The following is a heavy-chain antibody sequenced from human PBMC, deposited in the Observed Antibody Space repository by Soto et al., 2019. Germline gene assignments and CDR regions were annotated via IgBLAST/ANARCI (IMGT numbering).Heavy chain of an antibody. Sequence: GESLKISCTGFGYTFTTFRISWVRQRPGKGLEWMGRIDPGDTYATYSPAFQGHVTISADKATSTAYLQWSSLKASDTAMYFCARIYCTTTTCDSWFDPWGQGTLVTVS. CDR2: IDPGDTYA. CDR3: ARIYCTTTTCDSWFDP. CDR1: GYTFTTFR. V-gene: IGHV5-10-1*01. D-gene: IGHD2-2*01. J-gene: IGHJ5*02.